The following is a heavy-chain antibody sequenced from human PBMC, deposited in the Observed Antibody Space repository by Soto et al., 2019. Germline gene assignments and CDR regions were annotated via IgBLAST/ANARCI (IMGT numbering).Heavy chain of an antibody. CDR1: GYTFTSYY. V-gene: IGHV1-46*01. D-gene: IGHD3-22*01. CDR2: INPSGGST. Sequence: ASVTVSCQASGYTFTSYYMHWVRQAPGQGLEWMGIINPSGGSTSYAQKFQGRVTMTRDTSTSTVYMELSSLRSEDTAVYYCARDRNYYDSSGYYYYYGMDVWGQGTTVTVSS. J-gene: IGHJ6*02. CDR3: ARDRNYYDSSGYYYYYGMDV.